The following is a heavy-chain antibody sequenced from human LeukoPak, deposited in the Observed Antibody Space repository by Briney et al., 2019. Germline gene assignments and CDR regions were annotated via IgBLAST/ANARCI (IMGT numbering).Heavy chain of an antibody. J-gene: IGHJ4*02. Sequence: GGSLRLSCAASGFTFSSYAMSWVRQAPGKGLEWVANINQDGSAKYYVDSVRGRFTISRDNAKNSMYLQMNSLRAEDTAVYYCARWGIRGTAHQLDYWGQGTLVTVSS. CDR3: ARWGIRGTAHQLDY. V-gene: IGHV3-7*01. CDR2: INQDGSAK. D-gene: IGHD1-7*01. CDR1: GFTFSSYA.